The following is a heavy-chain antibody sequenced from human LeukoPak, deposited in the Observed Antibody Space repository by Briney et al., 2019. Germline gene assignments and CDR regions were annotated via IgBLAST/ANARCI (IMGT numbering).Heavy chain of an antibody. Sequence: PSETLSLTCTVSGVSISGFYWSWIRQPPGKGLEWITFIYYSGSSNYNPSLKSRVSISVDTSKNQFSLKLTSVTAPDTAVYYCARVMGAGAFDIWGQGTMVTVSS. CDR1: GVSISGFY. J-gene: IGHJ3*02. CDR3: ARVMGAGAFDI. CDR2: IYYSGSS. V-gene: IGHV4-59*01. D-gene: IGHD1-26*01.